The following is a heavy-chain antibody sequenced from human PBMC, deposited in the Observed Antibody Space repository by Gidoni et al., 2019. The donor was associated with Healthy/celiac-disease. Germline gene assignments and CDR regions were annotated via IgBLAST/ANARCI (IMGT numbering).Heavy chain of an antibody. V-gene: IGHV4-61*02. CDR2: IYTSGST. J-gene: IGHJ3*02. D-gene: IGHD3-9*01. CDR1: GGSHSRGSYY. Sequence: QVQLQESGLGLVKPSQTLFLPCPVPGGSHSRGSYYWIWIRQPAGKRLEWIGRIYTSGSTDYNPSLKGRVTISVDTSKNQFSLKLSSVTAADTAVYYCASERDKRGYFEGRGAFDIWGQGTMVTVSS. CDR3: ASERDKRGYFEGRGAFDI.